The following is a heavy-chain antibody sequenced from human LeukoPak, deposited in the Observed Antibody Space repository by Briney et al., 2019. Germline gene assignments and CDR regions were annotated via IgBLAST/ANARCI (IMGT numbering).Heavy chain of an antibody. CDR1: GGSISSYY. Sequence: SETLSLTCTVSGGSISSYYWSWIRQPPGKGLEWIVYIYYSGSTNYNPSLKSRVTISVDTSKNQFSLKLSSVTAADTAVYYCARGVPAATPFDYWGQGTLVTVSS. CDR2: IYYSGST. V-gene: IGHV4-59*01. D-gene: IGHD2-2*01. J-gene: IGHJ4*02. CDR3: ARGVPAATPFDY.